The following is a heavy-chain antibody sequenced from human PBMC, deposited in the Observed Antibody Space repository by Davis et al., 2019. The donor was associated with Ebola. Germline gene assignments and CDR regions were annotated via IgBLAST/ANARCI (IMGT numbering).Heavy chain of an antibody. CDR2: ISGSGGST. V-gene: IGHV3-23*01. D-gene: IGHD3-3*01. CDR1: GFTFSSYA. CDR3: ARDLAVFGVVILHDLDY. Sequence: GESLKISCAASGFTFSSYAMSWVRQAPGKGLEWVSAISGSGGSTYYADSVKGRFTISRDNAKNSLYLQMNSLRAEDTAVYYCARDLAVFGVVILHDLDYWGQGTLVTVSS. J-gene: IGHJ4*02.